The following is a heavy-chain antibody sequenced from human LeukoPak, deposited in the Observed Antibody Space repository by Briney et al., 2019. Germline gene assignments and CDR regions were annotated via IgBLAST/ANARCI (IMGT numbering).Heavy chain of an antibody. CDR2: ISTSSSYI. V-gene: IGHV3-21*01. CDR3: ARRSGVAVAGAFDY. CDR1: GFTFNTYA. J-gene: IGHJ4*02. Sequence: GGSLRLSCAASGFTFNTYAMSWVRQAPGKGLEWVSSISTSSSYIYYADSVKGRFTISRDNAKKSLYLQMNSLRAEDTAVYFCARRSGVAVAGAFDYWGQGTLVTVSS. D-gene: IGHD6-19*01.